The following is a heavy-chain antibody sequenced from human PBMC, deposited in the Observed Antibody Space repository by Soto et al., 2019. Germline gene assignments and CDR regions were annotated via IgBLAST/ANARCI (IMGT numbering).Heavy chain of an antibody. J-gene: IGHJ5*02. Sequence: QVQLVQSGAEVKKPGSSVKVSCKASGGTFRSNGISWVRQAPGQGLEWLGGIIPIVHTARYAQTFRGRVTIPADESTTTAYMELSSLRSEDTAVYYCAMITMIHSFDPWGQGTLVTVSS. CDR2: IIPIVHTA. D-gene: IGHD3-22*01. CDR1: GGTFRSNG. V-gene: IGHV1-69*01. CDR3: AMITMIHSFDP.